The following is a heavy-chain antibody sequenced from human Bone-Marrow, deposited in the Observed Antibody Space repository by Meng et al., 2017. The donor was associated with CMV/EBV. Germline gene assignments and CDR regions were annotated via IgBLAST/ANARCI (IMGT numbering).Heavy chain of an antibody. V-gene: IGHV3-23*01. D-gene: IGHD5-18*01. CDR2: ISGSGGST. J-gene: IGHJ6*02. Sequence: GGSLRLSCAASGFTFSSYAMSWVRQAPGKGLEWVSAISGSGGSTYYADSVKGRFTISRDNSKNTLYLQMNSLRAEDTAVYYCASPRASYGPGTEYYYYGMDVWGQGTMVTVSS. CDR1: GFTFSSYA. CDR3: ASPRASYGPGTEYYYYGMDV.